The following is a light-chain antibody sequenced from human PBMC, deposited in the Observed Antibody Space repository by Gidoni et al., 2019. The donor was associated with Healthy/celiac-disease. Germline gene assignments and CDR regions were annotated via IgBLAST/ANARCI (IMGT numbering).Light chain of an antibody. CDR3: SSYTSSSTLV. CDR2: DVS. Sequence: QAAPTPPASGSGAPGQAITISCTGTSSDVGGYNYVSWYQQHPGKAPKLMTHDVSNRPSGVSNRFSGSKSGNTASLTISGLQAEDEADYYCSSYTSSSTLVFGGGTKLTVL. J-gene: IGLJ2*01. CDR1: SSDVGGYNY. V-gene: IGLV2-14*01.